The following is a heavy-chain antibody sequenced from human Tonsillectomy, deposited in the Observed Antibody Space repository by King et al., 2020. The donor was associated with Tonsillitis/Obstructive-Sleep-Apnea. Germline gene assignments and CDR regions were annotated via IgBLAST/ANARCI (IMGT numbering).Heavy chain of an antibody. CDR2: ISGSGGST. V-gene: IGHV3-23*04. D-gene: IGHD5-18*01. J-gene: IGHJ4*02. CDR3: AKDGTAMVTRRWYFDY. Sequence: EVQLVESGGGLVQPGGSLRLSCAASGFTFSSYAMSWVRQAPGKGLEWVSAISGSGGSTYYADSVKGRFTISRDNSKKTLYLQMNSLRAEDTAVYYCAKDGTAMVTRRWYFDYWGQGTLVTVSS. CDR1: GFTFSSYA.